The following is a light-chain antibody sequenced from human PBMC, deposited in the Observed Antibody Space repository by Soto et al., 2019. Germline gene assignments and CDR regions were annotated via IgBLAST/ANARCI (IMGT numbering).Light chain of an antibody. CDR1: QDISTY. V-gene: IGKV1-9*01. CDR3: QQLRIYPYT. CDR2: PAS. Sequence: DIHLTQSPSFLSASVGDRVTVTCRASQDISTYLAWFQQKPGKAPQLLVYPASTLQGGVPSRFSGRGSGTEFSLTISSLQPEDFATYYCQQLRIYPYTFGQGTKVDIK. J-gene: IGKJ2*01.